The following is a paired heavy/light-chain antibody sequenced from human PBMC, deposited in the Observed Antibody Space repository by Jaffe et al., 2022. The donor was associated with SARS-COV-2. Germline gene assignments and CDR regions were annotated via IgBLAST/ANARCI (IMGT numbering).Heavy chain of an antibody. CDR3: ARDRPRLVDFDL. D-gene: IGHD6-19*01. CDR1: GGSISSGSYY. J-gene: IGHJ2*01. Sequence: QVQLQESGPGLVKPSQTLSLTCTVSGGSISSGSYYWSWIRQPAGKGLEWIGRFHTSGTTDYNPSLQSRVTISIDTSRNHISLEVRSVTAADTAVYYCARDRPRLVDFDLWGRGTLVTVSS. CDR2: FHTSGTT. V-gene: IGHV4-61*02.
Light chain of an antibody. CDR3: QQYFTTPLT. V-gene: IGKV4-1*01. Sequence: DIVMTQSPDSLAVSLGERATINCKSSQSVFYGPNNKNCLAWFQQKSGQPPKVLIYSASTREYGVPDRFSGSGSGTDFTLTINSLQAEDVAVYYCQQYFTTPLTFGGGTKVEIK. J-gene: IGKJ4*01. CDR1: QSVFYGPNNKNC. CDR2: SAS.